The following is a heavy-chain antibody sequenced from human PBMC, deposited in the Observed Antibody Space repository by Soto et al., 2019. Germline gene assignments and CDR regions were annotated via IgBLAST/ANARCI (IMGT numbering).Heavy chain of an antibody. CDR2: ISAYNGNT. Sequence: GASVKVSCKASGSTFTSYGISWVRQAPGQGLECMGWISAYNGNTNYAQKLQGRVTMTTDTSASTAYMELSSLRSEDTAVYYCARGKGMEENYYYYGLDIWGQGTTVTVSS. CDR1: GSTFTSYG. D-gene: IGHD1-1*01. CDR3: ARGKGMEENYYYYGLDI. J-gene: IGHJ6*02. V-gene: IGHV1-18*04.